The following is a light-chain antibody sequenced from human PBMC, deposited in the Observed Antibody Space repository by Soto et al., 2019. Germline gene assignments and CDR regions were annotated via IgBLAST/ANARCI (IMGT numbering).Light chain of an antibody. CDR1: QSILYSSNNKNY. V-gene: IGKV4-1*01. CDR2: WAS. J-gene: IGKJ1*01. CDR3: QQYYYVPPT. Sequence: DIVMTQSPDSLAVSRDERATINCKSSQSILYSSNNKNYLAWYQQKPGQPPKLLIYWASTRESGVPDRFSGRGSGTDFTLTISSLQAEDVAVYCCQQYYYVPPTFGHGTKVEIK.